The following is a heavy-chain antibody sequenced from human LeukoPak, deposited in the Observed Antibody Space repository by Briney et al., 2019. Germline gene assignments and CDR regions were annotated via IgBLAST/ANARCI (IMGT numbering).Heavy chain of an antibody. D-gene: IGHD3-3*01. J-gene: IGHJ6*02. CDR2: TSSSSSYI. CDR3: ARDSRVGVRFLEWLYHGMDV. CDR1: GFTFSSYS. Sequence: GGSLRLSCAASGFTFSSYSMNWVRQAPGKGLEWVSSTSSSSSYIYYADSVKGRFTISRDNAKNSLYLQMNSLRAEDTAVYYCARDSRVGVRFLEWLYHGMDVWGQGTTVTVSS. V-gene: IGHV3-21*04.